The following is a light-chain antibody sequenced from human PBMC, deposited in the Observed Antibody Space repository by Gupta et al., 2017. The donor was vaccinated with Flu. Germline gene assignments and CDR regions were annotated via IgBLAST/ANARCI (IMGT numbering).Light chain of an antibody. J-gene: IGLJ2*01. V-gene: IGLV8-61*01. CDR3: ALYMGSGIWV. Sequence: HTVVTQEPSFSVSPGGTVTLTCGLNSGSVSTTSYASWYQQTPGQAPRTLIYSTNTRSSGVPDRFSGSILGNKAALTITGAQADDECDYYCALYMGSGIWVFGGGTKLTVL. CDR2: STN. CDR1: SGSVSTTSY.